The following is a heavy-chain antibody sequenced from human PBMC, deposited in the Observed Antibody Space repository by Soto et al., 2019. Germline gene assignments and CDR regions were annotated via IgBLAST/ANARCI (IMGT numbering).Heavy chain of an antibody. Sequence: SETLSLTCAVSGGSISTSNWWSWVRQPPGKGLEWIGEVYRTGSTNYNPSLESRLTISVDKSKNQFSLKLTSVTAADTAVYYCARARATIAAAAIFDCWGQGTLVPVSP. V-gene: IGHV4-4*02. CDR3: ARARATIAAAAIFDC. CDR1: GGSISTSNW. J-gene: IGHJ4*02. CDR2: VYRTGST. D-gene: IGHD6-13*01.